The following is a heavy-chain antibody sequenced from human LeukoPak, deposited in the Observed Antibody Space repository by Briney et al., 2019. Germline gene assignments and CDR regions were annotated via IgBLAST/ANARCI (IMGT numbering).Heavy chain of an antibody. Sequence: GSLSLSCAAYGFTVSSNYMNWVRQAPGKGLEWVSVIYSGGATYYADSVRGRFTISRDNSKNTLYLQMNSLRAEDTAVYYCARGYGPDYWGQGTLVTVSS. J-gene: IGHJ4*02. D-gene: IGHD2-15*01. CDR1: GFTVSSNY. CDR2: IYSGGAT. CDR3: ARGYGPDY. V-gene: IGHV3-53*01.